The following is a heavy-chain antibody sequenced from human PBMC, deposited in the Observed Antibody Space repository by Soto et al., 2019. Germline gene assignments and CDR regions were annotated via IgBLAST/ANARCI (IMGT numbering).Heavy chain of an antibody. CDR1: GFPFSFYS. V-gene: IGHV3-48*02. CDR2: ITSTSSAI. J-gene: IGHJ4*02. D-gene: IGHD1-1*01. Sequence: GGSLRLSCAASGFPFSFYSTNWVRQAPGKGLEWISYITSTSSAINYADSVRGRFTISRDNAMRSLFLHMNSLRDEDTAVYYCARDGKGAAYTHGPYYFDYWGQGALVTVS. CDR3: ARDGKGAAYTHGPYYFDY.